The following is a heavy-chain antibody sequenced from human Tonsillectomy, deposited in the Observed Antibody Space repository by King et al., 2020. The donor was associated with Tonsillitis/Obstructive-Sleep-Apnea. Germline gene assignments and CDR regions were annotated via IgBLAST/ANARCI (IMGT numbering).Heavy chain of an antibody. CDR1: GFTFSDYW. D-gene: IGHD3-9*01. V-gene: IGHV3-7*01. CDR3: VKSRNDWDGGD. Sequence: VQLVESGGGLVQPGGSLRLSCTASGFTFSDYWMNWVRQAPGKGLEWVANIKQDGSEKYYVDSVKGRFTISRDNAKNSLYLQMNSLRVEDTAVYYCVKSRNDWDGGDWGQGTLVTVSS. J-gene: IGHJ4*02. CDR2: IKQDGSEK.